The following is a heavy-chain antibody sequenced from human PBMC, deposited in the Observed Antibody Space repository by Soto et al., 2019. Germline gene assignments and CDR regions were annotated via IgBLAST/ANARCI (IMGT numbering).Heavy chain of an antibody. CDR3: ARDAPRLYYDFWSGYQNDAFDI. D-gene: IGHD3-3*01. CDR1: GGSISSGDYY. V-gene: IGHV4-30-4*01. CDR2: IYYSGST. J-gene: IGHJ3*02. Sequence: SETLSRTWTVSGGSISSGDYYWNWIRQPPGKGLECMGCIYYSGSTYYNPSLKSRVTISVDTSKNQFSLKLSSVTAADTAVYYCARDAPRLYYDFWSGYQNDAFDIWGQGTMVTVSS.